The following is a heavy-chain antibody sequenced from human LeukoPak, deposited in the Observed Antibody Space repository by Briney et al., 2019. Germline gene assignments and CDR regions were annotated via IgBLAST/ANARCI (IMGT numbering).Heavy chain of an antibody. CDR1: GFTFRSHD. D-gene: IGHD3/OR15-3a*01. CDR2: ISASGGST. J-gene: IGHJ3*02. CDR3: VREGPRGLAFDI. V-gene: IGHV3-23*01. Sequence: PGGSLRLSCAASGFTFRSHDMSWVPPAPGKGLEWVSGISASGGSTFYADSVKGRFTISRDNSKNTLYLQMNGLRVEDTAVYYCVREGPRGLAFDIWGQGTMVTVSS.